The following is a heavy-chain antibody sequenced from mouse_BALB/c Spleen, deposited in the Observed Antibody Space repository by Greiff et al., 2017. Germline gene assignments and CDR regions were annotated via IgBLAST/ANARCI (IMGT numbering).Heavy chain of an antibody. Sequence: EVHLVESGGGLVKPGGSLKLSCAASGFTFSSYTMSWVRQTPEKRLEWVATISSGGSYTYYPDSVKGRFTISRDNAKNTLYLQMSSLKSEDTAMYYCTRERDYGNYDAMDYWGQGTSVTVSS. D-gene: IGHD2-1*01. CDR2: ISSGGSYT. CDR3: TRERDYGNYDAMDY. CDR1: GFTFSSYT. J-gene: IGHJ4*01. V-gene: IGHV5-6-4*01.